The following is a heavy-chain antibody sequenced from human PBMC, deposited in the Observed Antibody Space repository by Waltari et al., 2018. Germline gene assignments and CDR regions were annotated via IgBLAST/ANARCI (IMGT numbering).Heavy chain of an antibody. Sequence: QVQLVESGGGVVQPGRSLRLSCAAPGFTFSSYGMHWVRQAPGKGLEWVAVISYDGSNKYYADSVKGRFTISRDNSKNTLYLQMNSLRAEDTAVYYCAGTTVYFDYWGQGTLVTVSS. J-gene: IGHJ4*02. CDR2: ISYDGSNK. V-gene: IGHV3-30*03. CDR3: AGTTVYFDY. D-gene: IGHD4-17*01. CDR1: GFTFSSYG.